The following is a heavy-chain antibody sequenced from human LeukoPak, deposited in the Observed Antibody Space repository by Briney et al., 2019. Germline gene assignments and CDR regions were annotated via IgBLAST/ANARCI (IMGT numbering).Heavy chain of an antibody. V-gene: IGHV3-23*01. CDR1: GFTFSSYG. CDR3: AKDGYYCRSTSCYLDY. Sequence: QSGGSLILSCAASGFTFSSYGMSWVRQAPGKGLEWVSGISGSGRGTYYADSVKGRFTISRDNSKNTLSLQMNSLRAEDTAVYYCAKDGYYCRSTSCYLDYWGQGTLVTVSS. D-gene: IGHD2-2*01. J-gene: IGHJ4*02. CDR2: ISGSGRGT.